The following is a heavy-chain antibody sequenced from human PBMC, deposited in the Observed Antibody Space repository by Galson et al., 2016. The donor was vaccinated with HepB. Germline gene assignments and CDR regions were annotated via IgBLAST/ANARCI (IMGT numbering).Heavy chain of an antibody. V-gene: IGHV3-74*01. D-gene: IGHD3-22*01. CDR1: GITFSSKW. CDR2: INSDGSTT. J-gene: IGHJ6*02. CDR3: ARGVGGYLGYGMDV. Sequence: SLRLSCAASGITFSSKWMHWVRQAPGKGLVWVSRINSDGSTTNYVDSVKGRFTISRDNAKNMLYLQMNGLRAEDTAVYYCARGVGGYLGYGMDVWGQGTTVTVSS.